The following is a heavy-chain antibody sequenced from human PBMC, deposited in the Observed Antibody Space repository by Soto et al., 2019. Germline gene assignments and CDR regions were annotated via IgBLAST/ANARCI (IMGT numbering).Heavy chain of an antibody. J-gene: IGHJ4*02. D-gene: IGHD2-8*01. V-gene: IGHV3-23*01. Sequence: PGGSLSLSCAASGFTFSTYAMSWVRQAPGKGLEWVSGLFGNGGGISYADSVKGRFTISRDNSNNMLYLQMHSLRVEDTAVYYCAKDRQPDGLWPFDHWGQGTLVTVSS. CDR3: AKDRQPDGLWPFDH. CDR1: GFTFSTYA. CDR2: LFGNGGGI.